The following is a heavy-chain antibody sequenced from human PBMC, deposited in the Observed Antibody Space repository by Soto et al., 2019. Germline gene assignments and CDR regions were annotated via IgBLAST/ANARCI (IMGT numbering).Heavy chain of an antibody. CDR2: ISSSSSYL. CDR1: GFTFSSYS. J-gene: IGHJ6*02. CDR3: ARASLSIFGVVTSMDV. D-gene: IGHD3-3*01. Sequence: EVQLVESGGGLVKPGGSLRLSCAASGFTFSSYSMNWVRQAPGKGLEWVSSISSSSSYLYYAASVKGRFTISTDNATSSLYLQMNRLRAEDTAVYYCARASLSIFGVVTSMDVWGQGTTVTVSS. V-gene: IGHV3-21*01.